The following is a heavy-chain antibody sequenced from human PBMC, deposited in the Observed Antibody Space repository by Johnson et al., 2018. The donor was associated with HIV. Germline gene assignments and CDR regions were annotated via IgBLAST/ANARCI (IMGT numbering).Heavy chain of an antibody. V-gene: IGHV3-7*01. D-gene: IGHD2/OR15-2a*01. CDR3: ARDLRLFYDAFDI. CDR1: GFTFRSYL. CDR2: IKQDGSEK. Sequence: VQLVESGGGLVQPGGSLRLSCAASGFTFRSYLMSWVRQAPGKGLEWVANIKQDGSEKYYVDSVKGRFTISRDNVKNSLDLQMNSLRAEDTAVYYCARDLRLFYDAFDIWGQGTMVTVSS. J-gene: IGHJ3*02.